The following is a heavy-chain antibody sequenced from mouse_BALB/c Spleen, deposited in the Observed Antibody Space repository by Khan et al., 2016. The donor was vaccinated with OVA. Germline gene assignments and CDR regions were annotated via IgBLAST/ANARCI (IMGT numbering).Heavy chain of an antibody. J-gene: IGHJ3*01. CDR2: IYPGRGNT. V-gene: IGHV1-77*01. CDR1: GYTFSDFY. D-gene: IGHD4-1*01. Sequence: QVQLQQSGAELARPGASVKLSCKASGYTFSDFYINWVKQRTGQGLEWIGEIYPGRGNTYYNEKFKGKATMTADKSSSTAYMHFSSLTSEDSAVYFCARAGTGSVLYWGQGTLVTVSA. CDR3: ARAGTGSVLY.